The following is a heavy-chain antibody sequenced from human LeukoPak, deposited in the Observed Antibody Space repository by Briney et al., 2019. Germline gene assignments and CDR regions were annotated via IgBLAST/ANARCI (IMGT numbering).Heavy chain of an antibody. D-gene: IGHD1-26*01. J-gene: IGHJ3*02. V-gene: IGHV3-23*01. CDR1: GFIFSSYA. CDR3: ASDIVGATRAWAFDI. CDR2: ISGSGGRT. Sequence: PGGSLRLSCAACGFIFSSYAMRWVRRAPGKGLERVSTISGSGGRTYYADSVKGRFTISRANSKNTVYLQMTSLRAEDAAVYYCASDIVGATRAWAFDIWGQGTMVTVSS.